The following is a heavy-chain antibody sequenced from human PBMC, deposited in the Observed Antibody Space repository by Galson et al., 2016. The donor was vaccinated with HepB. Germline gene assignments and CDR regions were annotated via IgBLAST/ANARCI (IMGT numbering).Heavy chain of an antibody. Sequence: SVKVSCKASGGTFSSYAISWVRQAPGQGLEWIGGIIPIFGTANYAQKFQGRVTITADESTSTAYMELRSLRSEDTAVYYCARGAAAGMGYYYYYGMDVWGQGTTVTVSS. CDR1: GGTFSSYA. CDR2: IIPIFGTA. J-gene: IGHJ6*02. CDR3: ARGAAAGMGYYYYYGMDV. V-gene: IGHV1-69*13. D-gene: IGHD6-13*01.